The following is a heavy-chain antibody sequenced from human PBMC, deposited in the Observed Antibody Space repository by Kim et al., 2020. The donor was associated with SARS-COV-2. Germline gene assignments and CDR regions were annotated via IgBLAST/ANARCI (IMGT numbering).Heavy chain of an antibody. V-gene: IGHV4-39*01. D-gene: IGHD6-13*01. J-gene: IGHJ4*02. CDR1: GGSISSSSYY. CDR2: IYYSGST. CDR3: ARHVLERYSSSWRHFFDY. Sequence: SETLSLTCTVSGGSISSSSYYWGWIRQPPGKGLEWIGNIYYSGSTYYNPSLKSRVTISVDTSKNQFSLKLSSVTAADTAVYYCARHVLERYSSSWRHFFDYWGQGTLVTVSS.